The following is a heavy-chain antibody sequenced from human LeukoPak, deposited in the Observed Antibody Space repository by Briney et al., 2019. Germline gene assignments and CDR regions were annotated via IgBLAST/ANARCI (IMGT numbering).Heavy chain of an antibody. CDR3: ARGPQWRGDYYYMDV. D-gene: IGHD6-19*01. J-gene: IGHJ6*03. V-gene: IGHV1-8*01. Sequence: ASVKVSCKGSGYTFSNFDINWVRQATGQGLEWMGWMNPNSGNTGYAQELQGRVTMTMNTSISTAYTELSSLRSEDTAVYYCARGPQWRGDYYYMDVWGTGTTVTVSS. CDR1: GYTFSNFD. CDR2: MNPNSGNT.